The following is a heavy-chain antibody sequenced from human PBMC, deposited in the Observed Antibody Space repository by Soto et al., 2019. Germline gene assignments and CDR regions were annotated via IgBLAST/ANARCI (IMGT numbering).Heavy chain of an antibody. Sequence: GGSLRLSCAASGFTFSSYAMSWVRQAPGKGLEWVSAISGSGGSTYYADSVKGRFTISRDNSKNTLYLQMNSLRAEDTAVYYCAKDQVRIAAAGPTFDYWGQGTLVTVSS. CDR2: ISGSGGST. CDR3: AKDQVRIAAAGPTFDY. CDR1: GFTFSSYA. J-gene: IGHJ4*02. D-gene: IGHD6-13*01. V-gene: IGHV3-23*01.